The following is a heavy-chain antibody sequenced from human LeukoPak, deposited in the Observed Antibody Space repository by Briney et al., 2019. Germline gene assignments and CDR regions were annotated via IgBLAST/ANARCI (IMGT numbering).Heavy chain of an antibody. V-gene: IGHV3-21*01. Sequence: GGSLRLSCAASGFTFSSYSMNWVRQAPGEGLEWVSSISSSSSYIYYADSVKGRFTISRDNAKNSLYLQMNSLRAEDTAVYYCVSSGWYGGGYYFDYWGQGTLVTVSS. J-gene: IGHJ4*02. CDR3: VSSGWYGGGYYFDY. D-gene: IGHD6-19*01. CDR1: GFTFSSYS. CDR2: ISSSSSYI.